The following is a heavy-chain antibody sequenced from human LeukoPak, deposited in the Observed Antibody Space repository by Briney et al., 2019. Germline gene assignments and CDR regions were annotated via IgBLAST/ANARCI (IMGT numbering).Heavy chain of an antibody. D-gene: IGHD1-26*01. CDR2: IYYSGST. V-gene: IGHV4-39*01. Sequence: SETLSLTCTVSGGSIRSSSYYWGWIRQPPGKGLEWIGSIYYSGSTYYNPSLKSRVAISVDTSKNQFSLKLSSVTAADTAVYYCASLRERSYYARGFDYWGQGTLVTVSS. J-gene: IGHJ4*02. CDR1: GGSIRSSSYY. CDR3: ASLRERSYYARGFDY.